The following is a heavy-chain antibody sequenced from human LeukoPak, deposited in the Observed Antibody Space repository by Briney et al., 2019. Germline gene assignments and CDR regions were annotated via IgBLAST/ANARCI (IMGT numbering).Heavy chain of an antibody. CDR3: ARETRVEMAAMTFYFFDF. Sequence: PSETLSLTCTVSGGSSSGYFWSWIRQSPGKGLEWIGYMFYTGVTDYNPSLKSRVAISVDTSKNQVSLKLSSVTAADTAIYYCARETRVEMAAMTFYFFDFWGQGIPVTVSS. CDR1: GGSSSGYF. CDR2: MFYTGVT. V-gene: IGHV4-59*01. J-gene: IGHJ4*02. D-gene: IGHD5-24*01.